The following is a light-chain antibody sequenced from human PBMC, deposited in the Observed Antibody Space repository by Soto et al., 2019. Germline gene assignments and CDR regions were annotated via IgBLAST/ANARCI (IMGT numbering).Light chain of an antibody. CDR2: EVS. V-gene: IGLV2-14*01. Sequence: QSALTQPASVSGSPGQSITISCTGTSSDVGGYNYVSWYQQHPGKAPKLMIYEVSNRPSGVSNRFSGSKSGNTASLTISGLQADDEADYYCSSYTSSSTLDYVFGTGTKVTVL. J-gene: IGLJ1*01. CDR1: SSDVGGYNY. CDR3: SSYTSSSTLDYV.